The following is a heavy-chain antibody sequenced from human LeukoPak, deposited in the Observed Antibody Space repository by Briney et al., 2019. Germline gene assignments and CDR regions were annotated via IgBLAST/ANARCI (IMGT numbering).Heavy chain of an antibody. D-gene: IGHD3-16*02. Sequence: SETLSLTCAVYGGSFSGYYWSWIRQPPGKGLEWIGEINHSGSTNYNPSLKSRVTISVDTSKNQFSLKLSSVTAADTAVYYCARGQDYVWGSYRSYYYYGMDVWGQGTTVTVSS. CDR3: ARGQDYVWGSYRSYYYYGMDV. CDR1: GGSFSGYY. V-gene: IGHV4-34*01. J-gene: IGHJ6*02. CDR2: INHSGST.